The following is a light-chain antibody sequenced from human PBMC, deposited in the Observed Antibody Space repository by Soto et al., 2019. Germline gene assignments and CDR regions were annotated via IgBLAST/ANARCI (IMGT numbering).Light chain of an antibody. CDR1: QDISSW. J-gene: IGKJ4*01. CDR2: AAS. V-gene: IGKV1-12*01. Sequence: DIQMTQSPSSVSASVGDRVTITCRARQDISSWLAWYQQKPGKAPKLLIYAASSLQSGVPSRFSGSASGTDFTLTINTLQPEDFATYYCQQTSSFPLTFGGGTKVEIK. CDR3: QQTSSFPLT.